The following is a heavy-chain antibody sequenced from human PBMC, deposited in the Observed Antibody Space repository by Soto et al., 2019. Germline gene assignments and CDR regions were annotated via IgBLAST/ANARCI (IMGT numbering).Heavy chain of an antibody. D-gene: IGHD3-10*01. CDR3: ARLITSLDDY. V-gene: IGHV4-59*08. Sequence: SETLSLTCTVSGGSISSYYWSWIRQPPGKGLEWIGYIYYSGSTNYNPSLKSRVTISVDTYKNQFSLKLSSVTAADTAVYYCARLITSLDDYWGQGTLVAVAS. J-gene: IGHJ4*02. CDR2: IYYSGST. CDR1: GGSISSYY.